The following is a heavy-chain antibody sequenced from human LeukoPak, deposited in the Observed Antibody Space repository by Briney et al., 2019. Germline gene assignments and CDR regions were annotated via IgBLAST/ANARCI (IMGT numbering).Heavy chain of an antibody. D-gene: IGHD3-10*01. CDR2: IKQDGSEK. J-gene: IGHJ4*02. Sequence: GGSLRLSCAASGFTFSSYWMSWVRQAPGKGLEWVANIKQDGSEKYYVDSVKGRFTISRDNAKNSLYLQMNSLRAEDTAVYYCARPARYLWFGESDYWGQGTLVTVSS. CDR3: ARPARYLWFGESDY. V-gene: IGHV3-7*01. CDR1: GFTFSSYW.